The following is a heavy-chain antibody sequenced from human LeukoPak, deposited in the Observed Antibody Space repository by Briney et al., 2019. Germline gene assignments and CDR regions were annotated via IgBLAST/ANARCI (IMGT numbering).Heavy chain of an antibody. CDR2: IYYSGST. CDR3: ARLPYGSSPNYYYYGMDV. Sequence: SETLSLTCTVSGGSISSYYWSWIRQPPGKGLEWIGYIYYSGSTNYNPSLKSRVTISVDTSKNQFSLKLSSVTAADTAVYYCARLPYGSSPNYYYYGMDVWGQGTTVTVSS. D-gene: IGHD6-6*01. V-gene: IGHV4-59*08. J-gene: IGHJ6*02. CDR1: GGSISSYY.